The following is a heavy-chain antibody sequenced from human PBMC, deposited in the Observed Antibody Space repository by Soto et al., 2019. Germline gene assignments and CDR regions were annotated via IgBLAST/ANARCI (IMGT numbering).Heavy chain of an antibody. CDR2: INPSGGST. D-gene: IGHD2-15*01. CDR1: GYTFTSYY. Sequence: ASVKVSCKASGYTFTSYYMHWVRQAPGQGLEWMGIINPSGGSTSYAQKFQGRVTMTRDTSTSTVYMELSSLRSEDTAVYYCARERIDIVGVGAATGGFGPWGQGTLVTVSS. J-gene: IGHJ5*01. V-gene: IGHV1-46*03. CDR3: ARERIDIVGVGAATGGFGP.